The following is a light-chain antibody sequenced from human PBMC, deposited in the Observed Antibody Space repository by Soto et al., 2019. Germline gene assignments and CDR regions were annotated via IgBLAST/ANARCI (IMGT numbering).Light chain of an antibody. CDR1: SRDVGGYNH. CDR3: SSYADNTVV. CDR2: GVS. Sequence: QSALTQPPSASGSPGQSVTIPCTGTSRDVGGYNHVSGYQQPPGKAPKVMIYGVSKRPSGVPDRFAGSKSGNTASLTVSGLQAEDEADYYCSSYADNTVVFGGGTKLTVL. J-gene: IGLJ2*01. V-gene: IGLV2-8*01.